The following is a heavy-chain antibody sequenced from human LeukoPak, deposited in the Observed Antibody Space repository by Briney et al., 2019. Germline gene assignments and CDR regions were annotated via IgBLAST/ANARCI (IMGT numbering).Heavy chain of an antibody. V-gene: IGHV3-30*04. Sequence: GGSLRLSCVASGFTFSNFAMHWVRQAPGKGVAWVAVISYDGSIKYYADYVKGRFTISRDNSKNTLYLQMNSLRAEDTAVYYCAREDMTTVTTRWAFDIWGQGSMVTVSS. CDR1: GFTFSNFA. CDR2: ISYDGSIK. J-gene: IGHJ3*02. D-gene: IGHD4-17*01. CDR3: AREDMTTVTTRWAFDI.